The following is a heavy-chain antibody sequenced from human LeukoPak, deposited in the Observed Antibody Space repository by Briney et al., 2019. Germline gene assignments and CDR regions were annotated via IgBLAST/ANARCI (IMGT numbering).Heavy chain of an antibody. V-gene: IGHV3-30*18. CDR3: AKGLRTGVGPYMGYHYYMDV. D-gene: IGHD3-16*01. CDR1: GFTFSSYG. CDR2: ISYDGSNK. J-gene: IGHJ6*03. Sequence: PGGSLRLSCAASGFTFSSYGMHWVRQAPGKGLEWVAVISYDGSNKYYADSVKGRSTISRDNSYNTVSLQMNSLRDEDTGVYYCAKGLRTGVGPYMGYHYYMDVWGKGATVTVSS.